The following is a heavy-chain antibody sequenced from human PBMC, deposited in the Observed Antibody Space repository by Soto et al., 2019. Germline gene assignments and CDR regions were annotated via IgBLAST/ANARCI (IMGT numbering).Heavy chain of an antibody. D-gene: IGHD1-1*01. CDR3: AREVSRREGGNFYHAMDV. CDR2: MYHGGSS. CDR1: GDSINSGGYS. V-gene: IGHV4-30-2*01. J-gene: IGHJ6*02. Sequence: QVQLQESGSGLVKPSQTLSLTCAVSGDSINSGGYSWSWIRRPPGKGLEWIGYMYHGGSSFYNPSLKGRVTISIDISKNQFSLNLTSVTTADTAVYYCAREVSRREGGNFYHAMDVWGQGTTVTVSS.